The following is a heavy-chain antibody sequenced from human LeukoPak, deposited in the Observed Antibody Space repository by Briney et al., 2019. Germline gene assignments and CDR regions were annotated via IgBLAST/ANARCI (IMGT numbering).Heavy chain of an antibody. CDR2: INHSGST. CDR1: GGSFSGYY. Sequence: PSETLSLTCAVYGGSFSGYYWSWIRQPPGKGLEWIGEINHSGSTNYNPSLKSRVTISVDTSKNQFSLKLSSVTAADTAVYYCVRGPVEMATIDSPFDYWGQGTLVTVSS. V-gene: IGHV4-34*01. J-gene: IGHJ4*02. D-gene: IGHD5-24*01. CDR3: VRGPVEMATIDSPFDY.